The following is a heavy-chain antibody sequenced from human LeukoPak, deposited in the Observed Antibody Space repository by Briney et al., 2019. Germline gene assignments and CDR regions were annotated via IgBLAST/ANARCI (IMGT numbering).Heavy chain of an antibody. Sequence: RGSLRLSCAASGFTFSSYAMSWVRQAPGKGLEWVSAISASGGSTDYADSVKGRFTISRDNSKNTPYLQMNSLIAQDTGVYYFAKVSFGDRYCFDYWGRGTLVIVSS. CDR2: ISASGGST. CDR1: GFTFSSYA. D-gene: IGHD4-17*01. CDR3: AKVSFGDRYCFDY. J-gene: IGHJ4*02. V-gene: IGHV3-23*01.